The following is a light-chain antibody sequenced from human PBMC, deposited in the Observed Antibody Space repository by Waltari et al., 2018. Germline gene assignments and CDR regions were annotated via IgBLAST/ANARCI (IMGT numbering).Light chain of an antibody. Sequence: DIQMTQSPSTLSASVGDRVTITCRASRGISSWLAWYQQKPGKAPKLLIYDASSLESGVPSRFSGSGSGTEFTLTISSLQPDDFATYYCQQYNSYSSFGQGTKVEIK. CDR1: RGISSW. CDR3: QQYNSYSS. CDR2: DAS. V-gene: IGKV1-5*01. J-gene: IGKJ1*01.